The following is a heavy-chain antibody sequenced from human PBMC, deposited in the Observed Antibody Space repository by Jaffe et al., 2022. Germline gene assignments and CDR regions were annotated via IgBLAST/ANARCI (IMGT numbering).Heavy chain of an antibody. CDR3: ARDKGYDVVVVAARSHAFDI. D-gene: IGHD2-15*01. CDR2: IKQDGSEK. CDR1: GFTFSSYW. Sequence: EVQLVESGGGLVQPGGSLRLSCAASGFTFSSYWMSWVRQAPGKGLEWVANIKQDGSEKYYVDSVKGRFTISRDNAKNSLYLQMNSLRAEDTAVYYCARDKGYDVVVVAARSHAFDIWGQGTMVTVSS. V-gene: IGHV3-7*01. J-gene: IGHJ3*02.